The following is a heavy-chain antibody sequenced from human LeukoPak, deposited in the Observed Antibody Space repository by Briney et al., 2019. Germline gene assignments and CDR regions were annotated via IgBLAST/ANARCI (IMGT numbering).Heavy chain of an antibody. D-gene: IGHD6-13*01. CDR3: ASWRYISRYSSSWSNITH. Sequence: PSQTLSLTCTVSGASISSGSYYWNWIRQPAGKGLEWIGRIFASGSTNYNPSLKSRVTISVDTSKNQFSLKLSSVTAADTAVYYCASWRYISRYSSSWSNITHWGQGTLVTVSS. CDR1: GASISSGSYY. J-gene: IGHJ4*02. CDR2: IFASGST. V-gene: IGHV4-61*02.